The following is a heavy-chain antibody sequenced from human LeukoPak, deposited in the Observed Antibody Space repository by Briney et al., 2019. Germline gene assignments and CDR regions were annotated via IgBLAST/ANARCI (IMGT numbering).Heavy chain of an antibody. CDR1: GFLLRTRGVG. D-gene: IGHD3-10*01. CDR2: IYWNDDK. CDR3: ARPYYYSSGYFDY. J-gene: IGHJ4*02. V-gene: IGHV2-5*01. Sequence: ESGPTVVKPTQTLTLHCPLSGFLLRTRGVGLGWLRQPPGKALEWLALIYWNDDKRYSPSLRSRLTITKDTSKIQVVLRMTNMDPVDTATYYCARPYYYSSGYFDYWGQGTLVTVSS.